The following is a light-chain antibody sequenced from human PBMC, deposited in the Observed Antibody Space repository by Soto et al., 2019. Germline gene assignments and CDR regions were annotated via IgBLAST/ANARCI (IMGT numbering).Light chain of an antibody. CDR2: GAS. Sequence: EIVMTQSPATLSVSPGERATLSCRASQSVSSNLAWYQQKPGQAPRLLIHGASTRATDIPARFSGSGSGTEFTLTISSLQSEDFAVYYCQQHDNWPRTFGQGTKV. CDR1: QSVSSN. J-gene: IGKJ1*01. CDR3: QQHDNWPRT. V-gene: IGKV3-15*01.